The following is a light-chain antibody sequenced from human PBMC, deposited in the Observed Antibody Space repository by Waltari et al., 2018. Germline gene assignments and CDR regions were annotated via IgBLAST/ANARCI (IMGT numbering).Light chain of an antibody. J-gene: IGLJ3*02. Sequence: QSALTQPRSVSGSPGQSVTISCTGTSSDVGGSNYVSWYQQLPGKAPTVVIYDVRRRPSGGPARFTGSRSGNTATLTISGLQAEDEADYHCCSYAGTYTWLFGGGTKLTVL. CDR3: CSYAGTYTWL. V-gene: IGLV2-11*01. CDR1: SSDVGGSNY. CDR2: DVR.